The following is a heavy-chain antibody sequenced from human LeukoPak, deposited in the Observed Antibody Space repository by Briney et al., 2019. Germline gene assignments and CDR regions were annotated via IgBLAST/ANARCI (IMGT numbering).Heavy chain of an antibody. CDR1: GFTFSSFV. D-gene: IGHD3-10*01. V-gene: IGHV3-23*01. CDR3: AKISGSGSSHSDS. Sequence: PGGSLGLSCAASGFTFSSFVMNWVRQAPGKGLEWVSSIGGSGGGTYYADSVKGRFTISRDNSKNTLYLLMNTLRGDDTAVYYCAKISGSGSSHSDSWGQGTLVTVSS. J-gene: IGHJ4*02. CDR2: IGGSGGGT.